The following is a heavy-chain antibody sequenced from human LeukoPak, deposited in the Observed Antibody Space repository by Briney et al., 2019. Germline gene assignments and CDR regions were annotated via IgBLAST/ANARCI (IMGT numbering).Heavy chain of an antibody. J-gene: IGHJ4*02. V-gene: IGHV3-30*02. CDR2: IRYDGSSN. Sequence: GGSLRLSCAASGFTFSTSGMHWVRQAPGKGLEWVAFIRYDGSSNYFADSVKGRFTISRDNSKDTLYLQMNSLRAEDTAVYYCANGLTFGFDYWGQGTLVTVSS. D-gene: IGHD3-16*01. CDR1: GFTFSTSG. CDR3: ANGLTFGFDY.